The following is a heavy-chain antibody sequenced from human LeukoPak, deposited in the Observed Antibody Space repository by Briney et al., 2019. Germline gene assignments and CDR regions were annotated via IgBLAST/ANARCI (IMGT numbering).Heavy chain of an antibody. Sequence: PGRSLRLSCAASGFTFSSYGMHWVRQAPGKGLEWVAVIWFDGINKYYADSVKGRFTISRDNSYNTLYLQMNSLRVEDTAVYYCAKAFSPAATWFDPWGQGTLVTVSS. J-gene: IGHJ5*02. CDR1: GFTFSSYG. CDR3: AKAFSPAATWFDP. V-gene: IGHV3-33*06. D-gene: IGHD2-15*01. CDR2: IWFDGINK.